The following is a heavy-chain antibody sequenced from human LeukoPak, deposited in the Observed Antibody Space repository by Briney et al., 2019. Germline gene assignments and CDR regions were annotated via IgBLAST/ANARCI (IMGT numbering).Heavy chain of an antibody. CDR1: GYTFTSYG. V-gene: IGHV1-18*01. J-gene: IGHJ4*02. D-gene: IGHD3-22*01. CDR3: ARDGVLWYYYDSSGYYTKYYFDY. CDR2: ISAYNGNT. Sequence: GASVKVSCKASGYTFTSYGISWVRQAPGQGFAWMGWISAYNGNTNYAQKLQGRVTMTTETSTSTAYMELRSLRSDDTAVYYCARDGVLWYYYDSSGYYTKYYFDYWGQGTLVTVSS.